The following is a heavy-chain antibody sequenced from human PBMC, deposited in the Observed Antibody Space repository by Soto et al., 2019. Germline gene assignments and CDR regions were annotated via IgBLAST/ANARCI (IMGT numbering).Heavy chain of an antibody. Sequence: SETLSHTCTVSGGSSSSYYWSWIRQPTGKGLEWIGYIYYSGSTNYNPSLKSRVTISVDTSKNQFSLKLSSVTAADTAVYYCARGYSSGYYHAGWFDPWGQGTLVTVSS. D-gene: IGHD3-22*01. CDR2: IYYSGST. CDR1: GGSSSSYY. V-gene: IGHV4-59*01. CDR3: ARGYSSGYYHAGWFDP. J-gene: IGHJ5*02.